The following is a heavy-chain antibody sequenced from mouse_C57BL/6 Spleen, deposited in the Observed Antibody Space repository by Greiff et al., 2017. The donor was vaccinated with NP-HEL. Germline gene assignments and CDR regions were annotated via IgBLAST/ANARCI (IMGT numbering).Heavy chain of an antibody. CDR3: ASQAIYYGTFAY. D-gene: IGHD2-1*01. CDR2: IYPGSGNT. J-gene: IGHJ3*01. Sequence: LVESGAELVRPGASVKLSCKASGYTFTDYYINWVKQRPGQGLEWIARIYPGSGNTYYNEKFKGKATLTAEKSSSTAYMQLSSLTSEDSAVYFCASQAIYYGTFAYWGQGTLVTVSA. CDR1: GYTFTDYY. V-gene: IGHV1-76*01.